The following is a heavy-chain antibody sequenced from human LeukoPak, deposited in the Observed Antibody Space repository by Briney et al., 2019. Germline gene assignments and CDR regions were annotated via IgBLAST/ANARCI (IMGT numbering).Heavy chain of an antibody. Sequence: GGSLRLSCAASGFTFSSYAMSWVRQAPGKGLEWVSAISGSGGSTYYADSVKGRFTISRDNSKNTLYLQMNSLRADGTAVYYCATVHFGYFTFWGQGTLVPVSS. CDR1: GFTFSSYA. V-gene: IGHV3-23*01. J-gene: IGHJ4*02. D-gene: IGHD3-3*01. CDR2: ISGSGGST. CDR3: ATVHFGYFTF.